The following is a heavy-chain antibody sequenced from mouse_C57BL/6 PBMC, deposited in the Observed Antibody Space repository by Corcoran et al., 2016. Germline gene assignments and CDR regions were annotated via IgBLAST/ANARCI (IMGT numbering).Heavy chain of an antibody. Sequence: QIQLVQSGPELKKPGETVKISCKASGYTFTTYGMSWVKQAPGKGLKWMGWINTYSGVPTYADDFKGRFAFSLETSASTAYLLINNLKNEDTATYFCAITGTEYFDYWGQGTTLTVSS. CDR2: INTYSGVP. CDR3: AITGTEYFDY. V-gene: IGHV9-3*01. J-gene: IGHJ2*01. D-gene: IGHD4-1*01. CDR1: GYTFTTYG.